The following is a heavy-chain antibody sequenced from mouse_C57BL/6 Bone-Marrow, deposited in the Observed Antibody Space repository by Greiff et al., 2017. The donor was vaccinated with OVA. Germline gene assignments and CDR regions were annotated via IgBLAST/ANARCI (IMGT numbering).Heavy chain of an antibody. D-gene: IGHD1-1*01. V-gene: IGHV7-3*01. J-gene: IGHJ2*01. Sequence: EVNLVESGGGLVQPGGSLSLSCAASGFTFTDYYMSWVRQPPGKALEWLGFIRNKANGYTTEYSASVKGRFTISRDNSQSILYLQMNALRAEDSATYYCARFLYYYGSYYFDYWGQGTTLTVSS. CDR3: ARFLYYYGSYYFDY. CDR1: GFTFTDYY. CDR2: IRNKANGYTT.